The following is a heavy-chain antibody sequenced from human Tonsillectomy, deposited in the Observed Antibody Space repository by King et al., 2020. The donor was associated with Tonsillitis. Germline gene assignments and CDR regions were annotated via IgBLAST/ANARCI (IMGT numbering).Heavy chain of an antibody. CDR1: GFTFNSHA. Sequence: VQLVESGGGLVQPGGSLRLSCAASGFTFNSHAMSWVRQAPGKGLEWVSAIGGAARSTYYADSVKGRFTISRDNSKNTLYLPMNSLRAEDTAVYYCARDAGVVAVHYFDYWGQGTLVTVSS. CDR3: ARDAGVVAVHYFDY. D-gene: IGHD3-22*01. J-gene: IGHJ4*02. V-gene: IGHV3-23*04. CDR2: IGGAARST.